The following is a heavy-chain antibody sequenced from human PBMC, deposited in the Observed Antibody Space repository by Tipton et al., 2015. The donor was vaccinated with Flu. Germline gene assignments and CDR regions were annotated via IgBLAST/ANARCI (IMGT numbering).Heavy chain of an antibody. CDR3: ARDGLSYYESAGFEFDD. V-gene: IGHV4-38-2*02. CDR2: ISHSGST. CDR1: GYSISSGYY. D-gene: IGHD3-22*01. J-gene: IGHJ4*02. Sequence: TLSLTCIVSGYSISSGYYWGWIRQPPGKGLEWIGTISHSGSTYYNPSLKSRVTISVDTSKNQFSLKLSSVTAVDTAVYYYARDGLSYYESAGFEFDDWGQGTLVTVSS.